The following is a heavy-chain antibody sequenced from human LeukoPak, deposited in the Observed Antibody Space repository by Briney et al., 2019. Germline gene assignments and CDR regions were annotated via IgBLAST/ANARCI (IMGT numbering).Heavy chain of an antibody. D-gene: IGHD6-6*01. CDR2: ISSSSSTI. Sequence: PGGSLRLSCAASGFTFSSYSMNWVRQAPGKGLEWVSYISSSSSTIYYADPVKGRFTISRDNAKNSLYLQMNSLRDEDTAVYYCARDPVAAPPNWFDPWGQGTLVTVSS. V-gene: IGHV3-48*02. CDR3: ARDPVAAPPNWFDP. CDR1: GFTFSSYS. J-gene: IGHJ5*02.